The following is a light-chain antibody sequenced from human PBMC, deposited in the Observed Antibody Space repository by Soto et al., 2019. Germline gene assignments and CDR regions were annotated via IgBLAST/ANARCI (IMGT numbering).Light chain of an antibody. J-gene: IGKJ4*01. Sequence: EIVLTQSPGTLSLSPGERVTLSCRASQNVYNNYLAWYQQRPRQAPRSLIYGASSRAPGITDRFSSSGSGTHLTLSISRLEAEDSEVYYCHHYGRSLTFGEGTQLEI. V-gene: IGKV3-20*01. CDR1: QNVYNNY. CDR2: GAS. CDR3: HHYGRSLT.